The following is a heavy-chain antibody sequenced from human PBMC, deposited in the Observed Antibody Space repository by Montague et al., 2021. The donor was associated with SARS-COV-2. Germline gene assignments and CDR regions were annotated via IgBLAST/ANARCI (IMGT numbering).Heavy chain of an antibody. J-gene: IGHJ4*02. CDR3: ARRVHPAFYSGAIDY. V-gene: IGHV4-39*01. CDR2: IYYDGST. CDR1: GDSIRSSSYY. Sequence: SETLSLTCTVAGDSIRSSSYYWGWIRQPPGRGLEWIGSIYYDGSTYYNPSFKSRVTISVDTSKTPFSLKLSSVTAADTAVYSCARRVHPAFYSGAIDYWGQGTLVTVSS. D-gene: IGHD6-19*01.